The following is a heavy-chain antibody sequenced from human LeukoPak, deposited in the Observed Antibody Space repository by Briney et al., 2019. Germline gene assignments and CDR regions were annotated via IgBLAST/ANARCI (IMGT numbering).Heavy chain of an antibody. CDR2: IYHSGST. CDR1: GYSISSGYC. J-gene: IGHJ5*02. Sequence: PSETLSLTCAVSGYSISSGYCWGWIRQPPGKGLEWIGSIYHSGSTYYNPSLKSRVTISVDTSKNQFSLKLSSVTAADTAVYYCARTTIFGVVMLAFDPWGQGTLVTVSS. D-gene: IGHD3-3*01. CDR3: ARTTIFGVVMLAFDP. V-gene: IGHV4-38-2*01.